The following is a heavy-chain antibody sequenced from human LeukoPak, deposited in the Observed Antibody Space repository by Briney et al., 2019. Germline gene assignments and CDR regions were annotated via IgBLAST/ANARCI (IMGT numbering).Heavy chain of an antibody. D-gene: IGHD1-26*01. J-gene: IGHJ5*02. Sequence: SETLSLTCTVSGGSISSYYWSWIRQPAGKGLEWIGRIYTSGSTNYNPPLKSRVTMSVDTSKNQFSLKLSSVTAADTAVYYCARDYSGSYSNWFDPWGQGTLVTVSS. V-gene: IGHV4-4*07. CDR3: ARDYSGSYSNWFDP. CDR1: GGSISSYY. CDR2: IYTSGST.